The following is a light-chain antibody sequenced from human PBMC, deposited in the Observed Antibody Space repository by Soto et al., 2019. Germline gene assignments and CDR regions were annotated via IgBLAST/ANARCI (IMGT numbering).Light chain of an antibody. V-gene: IGKV1-39*01. J-gene: IGKJ4*01. Sequence: DIQMTQSPSSLSASVGDRVTITCRASQSISNSLNWYQQKPGKAPDLLIYTTSSLQSGVPSRFSGSGSGTDFTLTISSLQPEDFATYYCQQSYSTPPTFGGRTNVEIK. CDR3: QQSYSTPPT. CDR2: TTS. CDR1: QSISNS.